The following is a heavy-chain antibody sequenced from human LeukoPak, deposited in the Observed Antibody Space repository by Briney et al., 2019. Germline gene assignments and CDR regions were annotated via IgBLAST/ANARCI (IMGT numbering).Heavy chain of an antibody. J-gene: IGHJ4*02. Sequence: GGSLRLSCAASGFTFSSYAMSWVRQAPGKGLEWVSGISGSGGTTYYADSVKGRFTISRDNSKNTVYLQTNSLRADDTAVYYCAKDEKGGSRGGPFYYWGQGNLVNVSS. CDR3: AKDEKGGSRGGPFYY. D-gene: IGHD1-26*01. V-gene: IGHV3-23*01. CDR1: GFTFSSYA. CDR2: ISGSGGTT.